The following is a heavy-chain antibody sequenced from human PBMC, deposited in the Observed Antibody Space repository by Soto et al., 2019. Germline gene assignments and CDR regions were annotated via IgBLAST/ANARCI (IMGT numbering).Heavy chain of an antibody. D-gene: IGHD4-17*01. CDR3: TRDGAGEEDY. J-gene: IGHJ4*02. CDR1: GGTFSRYT. Sequence: QVQLAQSGAEEKKPGSSVKVSCKVSGGTFSRYTLSWVRQAPGQGLEWIGRIIPILDMTNYAQMLQGRITITADKSTITAYMERRRLTSKDTGGYYCTRDGAGEEDYWGQGPLVTVSS. V-gene: IGHV1-69*08. CDR2: IIPILDMT.